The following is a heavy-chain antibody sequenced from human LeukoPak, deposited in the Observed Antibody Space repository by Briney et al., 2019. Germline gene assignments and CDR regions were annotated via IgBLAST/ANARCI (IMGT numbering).Heavy chain of an antibody. CDR2: IYYSGST. J-gene: IGHJ4*02. CDR1: GGSISSYY. CDR3: ARGPYISIFDY. Sequence: PSEALSLTCTVSGGSISSYYWSWIRQPPGKGLEWIGYIYYSGSTNYNPSLKSRVTISVDTSKNQFSLKLSSVTAADTAVYYCARGPYISIFDYWGQGTLVTVSS. V-gene: IGHV4-59*01. D-gene: IGHD3-16*01.